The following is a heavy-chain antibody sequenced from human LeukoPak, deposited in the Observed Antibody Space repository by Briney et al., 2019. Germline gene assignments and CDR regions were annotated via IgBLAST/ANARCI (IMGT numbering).Heavy chain of an antibody. Sequence: GGSLRLSCAASGFTFSSYWMSWVRQAPRKGLEWVANIKQDGSEKYYVDSVKGRFTISRDNAKNSLYLQMNSLRAEDTAVYYCARDTTVREFDYWGQGTLVTVSS. CDR2: IKQDGSEK. CDR1: GFTFSSYW. V-gene: IGHV3-7*03. J-gene: IGHJ4*02. D-gene: IGHD4-17*01. CDR3: ARDTTVREFDY.